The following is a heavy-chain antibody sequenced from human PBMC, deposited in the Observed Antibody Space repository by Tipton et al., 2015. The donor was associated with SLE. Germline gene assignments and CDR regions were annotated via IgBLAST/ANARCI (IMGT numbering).Heavy chain of an antibody. CDR2: ISAYNGNT. CDR1: GYTFTSYG. V-gene: IGHV1-18*01. CDR3: AIPRGIAARDDAFDI. J-gene: IGHJ3*02. D-gene: IGHD6-6*01. Sequence: QSGPEVKKPGASVKVSCKASGYTFTSYGISWVRQAPGRGLEWMGWISAYNGNTNYAQKLQGRVTMTTDTSTSTAYMELRSLRSDDTAVYYCAIPRGIAARDDAFDIWGQGTMVTVSS.